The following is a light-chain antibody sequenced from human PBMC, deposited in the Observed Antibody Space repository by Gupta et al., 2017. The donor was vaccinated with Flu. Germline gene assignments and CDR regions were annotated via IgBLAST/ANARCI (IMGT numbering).Light chain of an antibody. Sequence: QSALTQPASVSGSPGQSTTIACTGTTSDVGGYNCVSWYQQYQGKATRLMIYDVSIRPSGVSNRFSGSKSGNTASLTISGLQAEDEGDYYCSSYTSSDSWVFGGGTKLTVL. CDR2: DVS. J-gene: IGLJ3*02. V-gene: IGLV2-14*03. CDR3: SSYTSSDSWV. CDR1: TSDVGGYNC.